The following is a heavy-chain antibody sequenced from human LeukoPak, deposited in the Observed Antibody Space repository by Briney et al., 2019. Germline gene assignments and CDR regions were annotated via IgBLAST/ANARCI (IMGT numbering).Heavy chain of an antibody. CDR3: ARPLDGSGSFGS. CDR2: INPSGGST. Sequence: ASVKVSCKSSGYTFTSYFMHWVRQAPGQGLEWMGIINPSGGSTSYAQKFQGRVTMTRDTSTSTVYMELSSLRSDDTAVYYCARPLDGSGSFGSWGQGTLVTVSS. V-gene: IGHV1-46*01. CDR1: GYTFTSYF. J-gene: IGHJ4*02. D-gene: IGHD3-10*01.